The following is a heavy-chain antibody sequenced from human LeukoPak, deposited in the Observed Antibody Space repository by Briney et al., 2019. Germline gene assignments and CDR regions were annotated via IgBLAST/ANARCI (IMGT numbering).Heavy chain of an antibody. J-gene: IGHJ4*02. CDR2: IWYDGSNK. CDR3: ARDEGYSSSLEFDY. V-gene: IGHV3-33*01. Sequence: GGSLRLSCAASGFTFSSYGMLWVRQAPGKGLEWVAVIWYDGSNKYYADSVKGRFTISRDNSKNTLYLQMNSLRAEDTAVYYCARDEGYSSSLEFDYWGQGTLVTVSS. CDR1: GFTFSSYG. D-gene: IGHD6-6*01.